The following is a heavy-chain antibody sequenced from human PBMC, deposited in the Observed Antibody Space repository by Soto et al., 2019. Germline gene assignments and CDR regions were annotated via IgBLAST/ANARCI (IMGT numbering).Heavy chain of an antibody. CDR2: ISGSGGST. D-gene: IGHD3-9*01. CDR3: ADFPPHFDWLLPPFDY. J-gene: IGHJ4*02. Sequence: GGSLRLSCAASGFTFSSYAMSWVRQAPGKGLEWVSAISGSGGSTYYADSVKGRFTISRDNSKNTLYLQMNSLRAEDTAVYYFADFPPHFDWLLPPFDYWGQGTLVTVSS. CDR1: GFTFSSYA. V-gene: IGHV3-23*01.